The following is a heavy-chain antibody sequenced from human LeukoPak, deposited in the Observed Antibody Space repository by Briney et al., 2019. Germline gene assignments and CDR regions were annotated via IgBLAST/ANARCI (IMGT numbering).Heavy chain of an antibody. CDR3: ARVGYSSGWHSGSAFDI. D-gene: IGHD6-19*01. CDR1: GFTFSTYE. V-gene: IGHV3-48*03. Sequence: GGSLRLSCAASGFTFSTYEMNWVRQAPGKGLEWVSYIFNSDDTIKYADSVKGRFTISRDNAQNSLYLQIDSLRAEDTAIYYCARVGYSSGWHSGSAFDIWGQGTMVTVSS. J-gene: IGHJ3*02. CDR2: IFNSDDTI.